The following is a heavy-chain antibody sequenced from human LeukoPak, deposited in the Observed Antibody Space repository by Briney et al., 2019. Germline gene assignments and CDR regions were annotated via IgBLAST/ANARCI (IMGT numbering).Heavy chain of an antibody. CDR3: ARALFSGGVY. Sequence: AETLSLTCTVSGYSISSGYYWGWIRQPPGKGLEWNGSIYHSGSTYYNPSLKSRVTISVDTSKNQFSLKLSSVTAADTAVYYCARALFSGGVYWGQGTLVTVSS. J-gene: IGHJ4*02. CDR2: IYHSGST. D-gene: IGHD3-10*01. CDR1: GYSISSGYY. V-gene: IGHV4-38-2*02.